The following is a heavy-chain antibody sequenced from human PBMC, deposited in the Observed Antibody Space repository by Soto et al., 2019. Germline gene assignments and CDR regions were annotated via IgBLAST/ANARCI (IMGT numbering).Heavy chain of an antibody. CDR1: GDSVSSDSAA. CDR2: TYYKSKWYN. CDR3: ARGKMYGSGSYSVFDF. Sequence: PSQTLSLTCAISGDSVSSDSAAWNWIRQSPSRGLEWLGRTYYKSKWYNDHAISVKSRMTINPDTSKNQFSLHLNSVTPEDTAVYYCARGKMYGSGSYSVFDFWGQGTLVTVSS. V-gene: IGHV6-1*01. D-gene: IGHD3-10*01. J-gene: IGHJ4*02.